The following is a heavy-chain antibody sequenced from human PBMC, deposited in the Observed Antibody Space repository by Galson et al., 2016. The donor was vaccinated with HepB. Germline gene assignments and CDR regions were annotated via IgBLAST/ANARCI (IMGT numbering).Heavy chain of an antibody. Sequence: SLRLSCAGSGFTFSTYEMHWVRLAPGKGLEWVSYISSGGTTRYYTDSVEGRFTISRDDAKNSLYLQMSSLRAEDTAIYYCARPDTSIYAFDIWGQGTMVSVSA. D-gene: IGHD1-26*01. CDR3: ARPDTSIYAFDI. J-gene: IGHJ3*02. V-gene: IGHV3-48*03. CDR2: ISSGGTTR. CDR1: GFTFSTYE.